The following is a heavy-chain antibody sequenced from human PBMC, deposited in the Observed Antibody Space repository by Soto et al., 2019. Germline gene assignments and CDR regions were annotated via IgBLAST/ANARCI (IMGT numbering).Heavy chain of an antibody. D-gene: IGHD6-13*01. CDR2: IDPSDSYT. V-gene: IGHV5-10-1*01. CDR1: GYSFAGYW. J-gene: IGHJ6*02. CDR3: ARHVSAAGTGTRYYGMDV. Sequence: GESLKISCKGSGYSFAGYWITWVRQMPGKGLEWMGRIDPSDSYTNYSPSFQGHVTISAYKSISTAYLQWSSLKASDTAMYYCARHVSAAGTGTRYYGMDVWGQGTTVTVSS.